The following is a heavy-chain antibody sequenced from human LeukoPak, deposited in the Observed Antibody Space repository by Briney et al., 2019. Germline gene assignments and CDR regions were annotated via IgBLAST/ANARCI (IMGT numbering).Heavy chain of an antibody. CDR3: ARGTQDIVVVVAATQDTANDY. Sequence: GGSLRLSCAASGFTFSDYYMSWIRQAPGKGLEWVSYISSSSSTIYYADSVKGRFTISRDNAKNSLYLQMNSLRAEDTAVYYCARGTQDIVVVVAATQDTANDYWGQGTLVTVSS. J-gene: IGHJ4*02. V-gene: IGHV3-11*04. D-gene: IGHD2-15*01. CDR2: ISSSSSTI. CDR1: GFTFSDYY.